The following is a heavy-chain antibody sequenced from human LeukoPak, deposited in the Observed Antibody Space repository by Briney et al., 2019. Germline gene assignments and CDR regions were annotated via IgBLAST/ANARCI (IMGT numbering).Heavy chain of an antibody. CDR2: ISSDGRNQ. CDR1: GFTFSSHA. D-gene: IGHD1-26*01. Sequence: GGSLRLSCGASGFTFSSHAMHWVRRAPGKGLEWVAHISSDGRNQYYADSVKGRFSISRDNYKNTLYLQMNSLGAEDTALYYCAKSGGRWEYYFHSWGQGTLVTVSS. CDR3: AKSGGRWEYYFHS. J-gene: IGHJ4*02. V-gene: IGHV3-30*04.